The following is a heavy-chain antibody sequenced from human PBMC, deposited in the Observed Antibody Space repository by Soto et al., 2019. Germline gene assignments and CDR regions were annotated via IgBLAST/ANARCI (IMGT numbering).Heavy chain of an antibody. CDR1: GVSFISYA. CDR3: ARAFATMIVIEGAFDI. CDR2: IIPIFGTA. V-gene: IGHV1-69*13. Sequence: GXSVKVSCTASGVSFISYAISWVRQAPGQGLEWMGGIIPIFGTANYAQKFQGRVTITADESTSTAYMELSSLRSEDTAVYYCARAFATMIVIEGAFDIWGQGTMVTVSS. J-gene: IGHJ3*02. D-gene: IGHD3-22*01.